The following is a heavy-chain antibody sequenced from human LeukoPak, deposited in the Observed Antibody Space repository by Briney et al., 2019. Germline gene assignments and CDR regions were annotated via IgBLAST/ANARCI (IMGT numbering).Heavy chain of an antibody. J-gene: IGHJ4*02. CDR1: GFTFDDYA. V-gene: IGHV3-9*01. Sequence: GGSLRLSCAASGFTFDDYAVHWVRQAPGKGLEWVSGISWNSGSIGYADSVKGRFTISRDNAKNSLYLQMNSLRAEDTALYYCAKGSQYQLLSYYFDYWGQGTLVTVSP. CDR3: AKGSQYQLLSYYFDY. D-gene: IGHD2-2*01. CDR2: ISWNSGSI.